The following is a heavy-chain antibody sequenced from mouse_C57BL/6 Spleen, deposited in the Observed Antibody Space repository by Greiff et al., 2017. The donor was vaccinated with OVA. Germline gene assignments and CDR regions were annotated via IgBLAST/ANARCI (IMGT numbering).Heavy chain of an antibody. CDR3: ARDRGPGYDGAWFAY. J-gene: IGHJ3*01. CDR1: GFTFSSYA. Sequence: DVKLVESGGGLVKPGGSLKLSCAASGFTFSSYAMSWVRQTPEKRLEWVATISDGGSYTYYPDNVKGRFTISRDNAKNNLYLQMSHLKSEDTAMYYCARDRGPGYDGAWFAYWGQGTLVTVSA. CDR2: ISDGGSYT. V-gene: IGHV5-4*01. D-gene: IGHD2-2*01.